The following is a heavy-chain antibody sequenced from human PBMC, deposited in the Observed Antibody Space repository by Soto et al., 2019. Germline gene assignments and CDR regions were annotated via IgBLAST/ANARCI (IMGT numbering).Heavy chain of an antibody. Sequence: QVQLVQSGPEVKKPGASVKVSCKASGYTFSTYGISWVRQSPGQGREWMGWISGYNGQTNYAQKFRGRVTITTDTSTRQAYMGPGGLRTDETAKYLCAGGGGEQLMVEGLNAMDVWGQGTMVPVSS. D-gene: IGHD2-8*01. V-gene: IGHV1-18*01. CDR3: AGGGGEQLMVEGLNAMDV. CDR1: GYTFSTYG. CDR2: ISGYNGQT. J-gene: IGHJ6*02.